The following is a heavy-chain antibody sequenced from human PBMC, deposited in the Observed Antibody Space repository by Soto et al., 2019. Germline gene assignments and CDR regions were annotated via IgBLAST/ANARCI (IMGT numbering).Heavy chain of an antibody. CDR2: IGGSGANT. J-gene: IGHJ4*02. CDR3: AKSIVVVTANDY. Sequence: GGSLRLSCAASGFSFSSYAMSWVRQSPGKGLEWVSAIGGSGANTYYTDSFKGRFTISRDNSKNTLFLQMNGLRAEDTAVYYCAKSIVVVTANDYWGQGTLVTVSS. CDR1: GFSFSSYA. V-gene: IGHV3-23*01. D-gene: IGHD2-21*02.